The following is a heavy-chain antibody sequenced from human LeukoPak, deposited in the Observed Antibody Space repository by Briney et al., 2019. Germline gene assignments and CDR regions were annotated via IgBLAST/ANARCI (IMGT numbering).Heavy chain of an antibody. J-gene: IGHJ4*02. CDR3: ARKADSNYYDSSGYYSLFDY. D-gene: IGHD3-22*01. Sequence: PSETLSLTCAVYGGSFSGYYWSWIRQPPGKGLEWIGEINHSGSINYNPSLKSRVTISVDTSMNQFSLKLSSVTAADTAVYYCARKADSNYYDSSGYYSLFDYWGQGTLVTVSS. CDR2: INHSGSI. V-gene: IGHV4-34*01. CDR1: GGSFSGYY.